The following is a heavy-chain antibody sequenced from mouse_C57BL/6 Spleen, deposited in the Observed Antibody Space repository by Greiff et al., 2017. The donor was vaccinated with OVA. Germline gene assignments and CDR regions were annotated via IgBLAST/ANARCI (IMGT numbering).Heavy chain of an antibody. CDR3: ARSQKAWFAD. V-gene: IGHV1-26*01. J-gene: IGHJ3*01. CDR1: GYTFTDYY. Sequence: EVQLQQSGPELVKPGASVKISCKASGYTFTDYYMNWVKQSHGKSLEWIGDINPNNGGTSYNQKFKGKATLTVDKSSSTAYMELRSLTSEDSAVDYCARSQKAWFADWGQGTLVTVSA. CDR2: INPNNGGT.